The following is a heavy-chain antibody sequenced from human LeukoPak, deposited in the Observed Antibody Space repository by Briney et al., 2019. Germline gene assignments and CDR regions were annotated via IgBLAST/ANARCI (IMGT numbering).Heavy chain of an antibody. CDR1: GFTFASYA. D-gene: IGHD3-10*01. V-gene: IGHV3-30*03. Sequence: PGKSLRLSCAASGFTFASYAMYWVRQAPGRGLEWVASISYDGRDKYYVDSVKGRFFISKDSSMSTLYLDMNSLRPEDTALYYCVRDLYFRSPYFDVWGQGTLVTVSS. CDR3: VRDLYFRSPYFDV. J-gene: IGHJ4*02. CDR2: ISYDGRDK.